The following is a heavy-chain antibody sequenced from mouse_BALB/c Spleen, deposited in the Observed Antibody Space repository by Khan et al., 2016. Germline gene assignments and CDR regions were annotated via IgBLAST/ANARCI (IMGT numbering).Heavy chain of an antibody. J-gene: IGHJ2*01. CDR3: ARRPFDY. V-gene: IGHV5-17*02. CDR1: GFTFSSFG. CDR2: ISSASSTV. Sequence: EVDLVESGGGLVQPGGSRKLSCAASGFTFSSFGMHWVRQAPEKGLEWVAYISSASSTVYYADTVKGRFTISRDNPKNTLFLQMTSLRSEDTAMYYCARRPFDYWGQGTTLTVSS.